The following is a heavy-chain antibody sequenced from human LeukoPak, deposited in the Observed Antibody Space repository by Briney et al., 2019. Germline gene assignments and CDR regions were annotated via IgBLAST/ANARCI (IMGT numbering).Heavy chain of an antibody. J-gene: IGHJ4*02. CDR1: GGSISSYY. V-gene: IGHV4-59*12. CDR2: IYYSGST. CDR3: ARAKGSGYDYHFDY. D-gene: IGHD5-12*01. Sequence: SETLSLTCTVSGGSISSYYWSWIRQPPGKGLEWIGYIYYSGSTNYNPSLKSRVTISVDTSKNQFSLKLSSVTAADTAVYYCARAKGSGYDYHFDYWGQGTLVTVSS.